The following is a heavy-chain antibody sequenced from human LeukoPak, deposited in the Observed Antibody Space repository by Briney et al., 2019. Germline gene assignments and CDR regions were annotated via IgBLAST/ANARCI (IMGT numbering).Heavy chain of an antibody. CDR3: ARDHIVVVPGYTYYGMDV. J-gene: IGHJ6*02. D-gene: IGHD2-2*01. CDR2: IWYDGSNK. CDR1: GFTFSSYA. Sequence: PGGSLRLSCAASGFTFSSYAMSWVRQAPGKGPEWVAVIWYDGSNKYYADSVKGRFTISRDNSKNTLYLQMNSLRAEDTAVYYCARDHIVVVPGYTYYGMDVWGQGTTVTVSS. V-gene: IGHV3-33*08.